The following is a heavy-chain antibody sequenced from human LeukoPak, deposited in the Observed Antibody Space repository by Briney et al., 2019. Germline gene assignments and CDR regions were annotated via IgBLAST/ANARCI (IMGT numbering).Heavy chain of an antibody. J-gene: IGHJ4*02. CDR2: ISSSSSYI. CDR3: ARESIAARPPGVDY. Sequence: TGGSLRLSCAASGFTFSSYSMNWVRQAPERGLEWVSSISSSSSYIYYADSVKGRFTISRDNAKNSLYLQMNSRRAEGTAVYYCARESIAARPPGVDYWGQGTLVTVSS. CDR1: GFTFSSYS. D-gene: IGHD6-6*01. V-gene: IGHV3-21*01.